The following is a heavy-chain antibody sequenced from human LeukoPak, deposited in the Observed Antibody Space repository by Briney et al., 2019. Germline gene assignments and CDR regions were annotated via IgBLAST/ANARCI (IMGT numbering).Heavy chain of an antibody. CDR3: ARTAGDRLNSGWYVDAFDI. J-gene: IGHJ3*02. CDR1: GFTFSDFY. V-gene: IGHV3-11*03. Sequence: GGTLRLSCAASGFTFSDFYMNWIRQAPGKGLECVSYISSISSYTNYADSVKGRFTISRDNPKNSLYLQMNSLRGEDTAMYYCARTAGDRLNSGWYVDAFDIWGQGTMVTVSS. D-gene: IGHD6-19*01. CDR2: ISSISSYT.